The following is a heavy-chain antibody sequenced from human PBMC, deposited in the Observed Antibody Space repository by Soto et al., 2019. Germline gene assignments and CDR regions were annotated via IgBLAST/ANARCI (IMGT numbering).Heavy chain of an antibody. V-gene: IGHV4-34*01. D-gene: IGHD1-26*01. J-gene: IGHJ4*02. CDR2: INHAGST. CDR1: GGSCSANC. CDR3: ARDLYPGSGSYYLDE. Sequence: PSETLCLTCGIYGGSCSANCLSWIRPSPGKGLEWLGEINHAGSTNYNPSLNSRVTKSAHTAKNQFALTLSSVTAADTAVYYSARDLYPGSGSYYLDEWGQGTLVTVSS.